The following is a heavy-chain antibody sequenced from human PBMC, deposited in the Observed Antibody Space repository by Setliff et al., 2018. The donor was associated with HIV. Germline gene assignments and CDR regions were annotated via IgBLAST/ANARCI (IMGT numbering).Heavy chain of an antibody. D-gene: IGHD5-18*01. J-gene: IGHJ3*02. CDR2: IYYSGST. CDR1: TGSISRYY. V-gene: IGHV4-59*01. Sequence: SETLSLTCTFSTGSISRYYWNWIRQPPGKGLEWIGYIYYSGSTNYNPSLKSRVTISLDTSKNQFSLNLSSVTAADTAVYYCARANSIKGYSYGPDAFDIWGQGTMVTVSS. CDR3: ARANSIKGYSYGPDAFDI.